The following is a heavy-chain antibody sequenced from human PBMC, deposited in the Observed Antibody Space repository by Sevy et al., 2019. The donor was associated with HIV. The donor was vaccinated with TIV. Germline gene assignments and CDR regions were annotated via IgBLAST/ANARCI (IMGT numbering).Heavy chain of an antibody. Sequence: GGSLRLSCAASGFTFSSYSMNWVRQAPGKGLEWVSSISSSSSYIYYADSVKGRLPISRDNAKISLYLQMNSLRAEDTVVYYCAWGYCTGGVCSYIGVDFDYWGQGTLVTVSS. CDR2: ISSSSSYI. D-gene: IGHD2-8*02. CDR1: GFTFSSYS. CDR3: AWGYCTGGVCSYIGVDFDY. V-gene: IGHV3-21*01. J-gene: IGHJ4*02.